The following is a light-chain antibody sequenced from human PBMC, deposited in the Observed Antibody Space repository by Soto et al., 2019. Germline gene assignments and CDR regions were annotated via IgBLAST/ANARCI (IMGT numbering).Light chain of an antibody. J-gene: IGKJ4*01. CDR1: QSVNNN. CDR3: QQYNNWPLLT. V-gene: IGKV3-15*01. Sequence: EIIVTQSPATLSVSPGERATLSCRASQSVNNNLAWYQQKPGQAPRLLIYGASTRATGIPARFGGSGYGTEFTLTINSLQSEDFAIYYCQQYNNWPLLTFGGGTKVEIK. CDR2: GAS.